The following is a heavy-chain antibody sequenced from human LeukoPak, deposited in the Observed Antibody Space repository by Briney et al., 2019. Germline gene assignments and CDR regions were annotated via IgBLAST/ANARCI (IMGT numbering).Heavy chain of an antibody. D-gene: IGHD2/OR15-2a*01. CDR1: GYTFTSHA. CDR2: INGATGNT. J-gene: IGHJ6*02. V-gene: IGHV1-3*01. Sequence: ASVKVSCKASGYTFTSHALHWVRQAPGEGLEWMAWINGATGNTEYSQKFQARVTITRDTSASTAYMELSSLRSEDTAVYYCARSIIIVPNTSYYYYYMDVWGLGTTVTVSS. CDR3: ARSIIIVPNTSYYYYYMDV.